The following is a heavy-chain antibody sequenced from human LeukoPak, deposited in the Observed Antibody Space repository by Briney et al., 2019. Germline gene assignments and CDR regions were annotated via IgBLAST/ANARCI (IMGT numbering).Heavy chain of an antibody. CDR3: ARETIVVDEGFFDY. Sequence: PGGSLRLSCAASGFTFSSYEMNWVRQAPGKGLEWVSYISSSGSTIYYADSVKGRFTISRDNAKNSLYPQMNSLRAEDTAVYYCARETIVVDEGFFDYWGQGTLVTVSS. D-gene: IGHD3-22*01. CDR1: GFTFSSYE. V-gene: IGHV3-48*03. J-gene: IGHJ4*02. CDR2: ISSSGSTI.